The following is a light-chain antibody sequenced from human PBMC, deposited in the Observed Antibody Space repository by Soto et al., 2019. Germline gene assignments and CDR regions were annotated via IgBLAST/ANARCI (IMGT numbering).Light chain of an antibody. V-gene: IGKV3-20*01. J-gene: IGKJ4*01. CDR3: HQYGISPLT. CDR1: QSVSSSY. CDR2: GAS. Sequence: EIVLTQSPGTLSLSPGERATLSCRASQSVSSSYLAWYQQKPGQAPRLLIFGASNMATGIPDRFTGSGSGTDFTLTISRREPEDFAVYYCHQYGISPLTFGGGTKVEVK.